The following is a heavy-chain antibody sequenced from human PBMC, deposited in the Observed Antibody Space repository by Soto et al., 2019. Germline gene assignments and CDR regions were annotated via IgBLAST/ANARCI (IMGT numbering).Heavy chain of an antibody. CDR2: ISADESNK. D-gene: IGHD3-16*01. CDR1: GFTFSNYG. J-gene: IGHJ4*02. V-gene: IGHV3-30*18. CDR3: WKSRVLIPFGGAHSHAIDT. Sequence: QVHLVESGGGVVQPGRSLRLSCAASGFTFSNYGMHWVRQAPGKGLEWVAIISADESNKQYRDSVKGRITISRDKSKNPLILQMKGLRRDYTAVYFCWKSRVLIPFGGAHSHAIDTWAPGTLVTVSS.